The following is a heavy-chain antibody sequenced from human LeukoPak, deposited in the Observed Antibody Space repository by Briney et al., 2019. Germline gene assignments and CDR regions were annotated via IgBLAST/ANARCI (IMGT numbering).Heavy chain of an antibody. Sequence: GRSLRLSCAASGFTFSSYGMHWVRQAPGKGLEWVAVISYDGSNKYYADSVKGRVTISRDNSKNTLYLQMNSLRAEDTAVYYCAKGETVDYWGQGTLVTVSS. CDR1: GFTFSSYG. V-gene: IGHV3-30*18. D-gene: IGHD4-17*01. CDR2: ISYDGSNK. CDR3: AKGETVDY. J-gene: IGHJ4*02.